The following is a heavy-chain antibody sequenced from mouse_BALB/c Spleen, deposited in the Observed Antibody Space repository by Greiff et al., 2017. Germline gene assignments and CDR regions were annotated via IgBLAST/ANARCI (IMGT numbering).Heavy chain of an antibody. CDR3: ARGTTATSWFAY. V-gene: IGHV3-8*02. D-gene: IGHD1-2*01. CDR2: ISYSGST. CDR1: GDSITSGY. J-gene: IGHJ3*01. Sequence: EVQVVESGPSLVKPSQTLSLTCSVTGDSITSGYWNWIRKFPGNKLEYMGYISYSGSTYYNPSLKSRISITRDTSKNQYYLQLNSVTTEDTATYYCARGTTATSWFAYWGQGTLVTVSA.